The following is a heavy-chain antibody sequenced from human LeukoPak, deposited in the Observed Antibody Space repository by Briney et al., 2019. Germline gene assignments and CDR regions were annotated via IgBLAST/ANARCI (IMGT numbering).Heavy chain of an antibody. J-gene: IGHJ4*02. V-gene: IGHV3-23*01. Sequence: PGGSLRLSCAASGFTFSSYGMSWVRQAPGKGLEWVSAISGSGGSTYYADSVKGRFTISRDNSKDTLYLQMNSLRAEDTAVYYCAKGTVRGVTYFDYWGQGTLVTVSS. CDR3: AKGTVRGVTYFDY. D-gene: IGHD3-10*01. CDR2: ISGSGGST. CDR1: GFTFSSYG.